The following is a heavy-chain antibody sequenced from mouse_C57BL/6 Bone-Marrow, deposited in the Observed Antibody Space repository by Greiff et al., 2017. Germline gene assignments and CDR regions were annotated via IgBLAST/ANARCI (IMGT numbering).Heavy chain of an antibody. J-gene: IGHJ4*01. CDR2: IWWDDDK. Sequence: QVTLKESGPGILQPSQTLSLTCSFSGFSLSTFGMGVGWIRQPSGKGLEWLAHIWWDDDKYYNPALKSRLTISKDTSKNQVFLKIANVDTADTATYYCARIGSDGYYVIYAMDYWGQGTSVTVSS. V-gene: IGHV8-8*01. CDR1: GFSLSTFGMG. D-gene: IGHD2-3*01. CDR3: ARIGSDGYYVIYAMDY.